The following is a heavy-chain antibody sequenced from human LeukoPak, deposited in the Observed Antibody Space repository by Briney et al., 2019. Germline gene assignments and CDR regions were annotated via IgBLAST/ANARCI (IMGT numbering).Heavy chain of an antibody. CDR1: GFTFSNAW. Sequence: GGSLRLSCAASGFTFSNAWMSWVRQAPGKGLEWVANIKQDGSEKYYVDSVKGRFTFSRDNAKNSLYLQMNSLRAEDTAVYFCASITWYTTSWYFDSWGQGTLVTVSS. CDR2: IKQDGSEK. CDR3: ASITWYTTSWYFDS. J-gene: IGHJ4*02. D-gene: IGHD6-19*01. V-gene: IGHV3-7*01.